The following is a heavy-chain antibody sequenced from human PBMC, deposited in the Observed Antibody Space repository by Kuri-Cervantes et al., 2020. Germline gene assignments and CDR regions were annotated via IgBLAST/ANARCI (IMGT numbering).Heavy chain of an antibody. CDR1: GFTFSSYW. D-gene: IGHD3-22*01. CDR2: IKQDGSEK. J-gene: IGHJ4*02. Sequence: GGSLRLSCAASGFTFSSYWMSWVRQAPGKGLEWVANIKQDGSEKYYADSVKGRFTISRDNAKNSLYLQMNSLRDEDTAVYYCASTYYDSSGYSYFDYWGQGTLVTVSS. V-gene: IGHV3-7*01. CDR3: ASTYYDSSGYSYFDY.